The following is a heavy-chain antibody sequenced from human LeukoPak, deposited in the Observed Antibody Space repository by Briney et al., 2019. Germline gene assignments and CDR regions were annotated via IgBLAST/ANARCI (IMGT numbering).Heavy chain of an antibody. CDR3: ARRAGAYSHPYDY. CDR1: GFTFNTYT. D-gene: IGHD4/OR15-4a*01. V-gene: IGHV3-21*04. CDR2: LDSSGAYI. Sequence: PGGSLRLSCAASGFTFNTYTMNWARQAPGKGLEWLSSLDSSGAYIFYADSVKGRFIISRDNAKNSLYLQMNSLRVEDTAVYYCARRAGAYSHPYDYWGQGTLVTVSS. J-gene: IGHJ4*02.